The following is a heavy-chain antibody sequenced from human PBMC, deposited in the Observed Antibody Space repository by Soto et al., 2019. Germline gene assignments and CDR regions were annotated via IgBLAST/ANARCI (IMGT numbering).Heavy chain of an antibody. J-gene: IGHJ4*02. V-gene: IGHV3-30*18. CDR3: AKAGEGRFLEWLSKFDY. Sequence: QVQLVESGGGVAQPGRSLRLSCAASGFTFSSYCMHWVCQAPGKGLEWVAVISYDGSNKYYADYVKCRFTISRDNSKNTLYLQMIRLRAEDSSVYYCAKAGEGRFLEWLSKFDYWGQGTLVTVSS. D-gene: IGHD3-3*01. CDR1: GFTFSSYC. CDR2: ISYDGSNK.